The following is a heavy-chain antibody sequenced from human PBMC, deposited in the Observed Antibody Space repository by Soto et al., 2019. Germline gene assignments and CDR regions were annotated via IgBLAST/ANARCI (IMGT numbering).Heavy chain of an antibody. CDR1: GGSISSGGYY. CDR2: IYYSGST. Sequence: PSETLSLTCTVSGGSISSGGYYWSWIRQHPGKGLEWIGYIYYSGSTYFNPSLKSRVTISVDTSKNQFSLKLSSVTAADTAVYYCATYYYDSSGYSFFAFGFWGQGTMVTVSS. D-gene: IGHD3-22*01. CDR3: ATYYYDSSGYSFFAFGF. J-gene: IGHJ3*01. V-gene: IGHV4-31*02.